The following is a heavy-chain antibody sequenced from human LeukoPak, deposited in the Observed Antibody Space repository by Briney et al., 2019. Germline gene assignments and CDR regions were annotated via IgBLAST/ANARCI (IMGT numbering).Heavy chain of an antibody. D-gene: IGHD1-26*01. Sequence: SETLSLTCTVSGGSISSSSYYWGWIRQPPGKGLEWIGSIYYSGSTYYNPSLKSRVTISVDTSKYQFSLKLSSVTAADTAVYYCALGIAGAFDYWGQGTLVTVSS. CDR2: IYYSGST. J-gene: IGHJ4*02. V-gene: IGHV4-39*01. CDR1: GGSISSSSYY. CDR3: ALGIAGAFDY.